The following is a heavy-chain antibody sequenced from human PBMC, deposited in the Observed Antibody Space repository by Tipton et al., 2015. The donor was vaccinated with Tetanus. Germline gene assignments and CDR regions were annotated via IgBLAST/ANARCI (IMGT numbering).Heavy chain of an antibody. Sequence: SLRLSCAASGFSFSDSYMSWIRQAPGKGLEWVSYISGSGNTIYSAESVKGRLTTSRDNAKNSLYLQVDSLRAEDTAVYYCARMQSGSYFDLWGPGILVTVSS. V-gene: IGHV3-11*04. CDR1: GFSFSDSY. CDR3: ARMQSGSYFDL. J-gene: IGHJ4*02. D-gene: IGHD1-26*01. CDR2: ISGSGNTI.